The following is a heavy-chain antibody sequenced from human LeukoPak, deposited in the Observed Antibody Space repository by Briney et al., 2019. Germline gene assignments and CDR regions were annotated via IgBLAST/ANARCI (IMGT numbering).Heavy chain of an antibody. CDR1: GFIFISHG. Sequence: PGGSLRLSCAASGFIFISHGMHWARQAPDKGREWVAMIRADGSDKWYAESVKGRFSISRDNSRNMVYLQMNSLRAEDTAVYYCAKDTSIGKYCTNGVCSPFDYWGQGTLVTVSS. V-gene: IGHV3-30*02. CDR3: AKDTSIGKYCTNGVCSPFDY. CDR2: IRADGSDK. D-gene: IGHD2-8*01. J-gene: IGHJ4*02.